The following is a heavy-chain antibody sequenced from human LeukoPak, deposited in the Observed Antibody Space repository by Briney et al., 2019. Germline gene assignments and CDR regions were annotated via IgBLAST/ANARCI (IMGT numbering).Heavy chain of an antibody. J-gene: IGHJ4*02. CDR1: GYSFTNYW. V-gene: IGHV5-51*01. CDR2: IYPGDSDT. Sequence: GESLKISCKGSGYSFTNYWIGWVRQMPGKGLEWMGIIYPGDSDTRYSPSFQGQVTISVDKSISTAYLQWSSLKASDTAMYYCARDYRYYYDSGNLDYFDHWGQGTLVTVSS. CDR3: ARDYRYYYDSGNLDYFDH. D-gene: IGHD3-10*01.